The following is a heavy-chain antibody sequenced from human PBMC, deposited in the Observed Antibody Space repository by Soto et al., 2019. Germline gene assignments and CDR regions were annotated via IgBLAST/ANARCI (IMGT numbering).Heavy chain of an antibody. Sequence: ASVKVLCQASGETFTSYGISWVRQAPGQGRVWVAWISAYNGDTNYAQKLQGRVTMTTDTSTSTAYMELRSLRSDDTAVYYCARDRITIFGVVIRGFDIWGQGTMVTVSS. J-gene: IGHJ3*02. CDR3: ARDRITIFGVVIRGFDI. V-gene: IGHV1-18*01. CDR1: GETFTSYG. D-gene: IGHD3-3*01. CDR2: ISAYNGDT.